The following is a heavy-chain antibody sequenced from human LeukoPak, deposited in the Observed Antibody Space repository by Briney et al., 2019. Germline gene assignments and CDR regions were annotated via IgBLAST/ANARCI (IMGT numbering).Heavy chain of an antibody. J-gene: IGHJ4*02. Sequence: SGGSLRLSCAASGFTLSSYAMHWVRQAPGKGLEGVALISYDGSNKYYADSEKGRFTISRDNSKNTLYLQMNSLRAEDTAVYYCARESDDYVWGSHRSTSYYDYWGQGTLVTVSS. D-gene: IGHD3-16*02. CDR1: GFTLSSYA. CDR2: ISYDGSNK. CDR3: ARESDDYVWGSHRSTSYYDY. V-gene: IGHV3-30*04.